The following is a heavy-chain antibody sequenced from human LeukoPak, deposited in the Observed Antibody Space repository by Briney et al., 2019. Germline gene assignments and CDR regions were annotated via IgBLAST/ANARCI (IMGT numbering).Heavy chain of an antibody. CDR1: GLTVSSNY. V-gene: IGHV3-53*04. CDR2: IYSGGST. CDR3: ARGHATAGYYYYGMDV. D-gene: IGHD1-14*01. J-gene: IGHJ6*02. Sequence: GGSLRLSCAASGLTVSSNYMSWVRQAPGKGLEWVSVIYSGGSTYYADSVKGRFTISRHNSKNTLYLQMNSLRAEDTAVYYCARGHATAGYYYYGMDVWGQGTTVTVSS.